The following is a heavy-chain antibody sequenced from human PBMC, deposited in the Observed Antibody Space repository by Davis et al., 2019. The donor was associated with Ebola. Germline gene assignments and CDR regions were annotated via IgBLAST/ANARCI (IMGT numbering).Heavy chain of an antibody. CDR2: ISYDGSNK. Sequence: PGGFLRLSCAASGFTFSSHAMHWVRQTPGKGLEWVAVISYDGSNKYYTDSVKGRFTISRDNSKKTLYLQMNSLRAEDTAVYYCARDGRIQLWALDYWGQGTLVTVSS. CDR3: ARDGRIQLWALDY. D-gene: IGHD5-18*01. CDR1: GFTFSSHA. V-gene: IGHV3-30-3*01. J-gene: IGHJ4*02.